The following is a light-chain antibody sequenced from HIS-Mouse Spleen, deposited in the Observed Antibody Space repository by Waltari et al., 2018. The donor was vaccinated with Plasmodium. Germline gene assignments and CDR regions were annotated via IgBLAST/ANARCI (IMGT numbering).Light chain of an antibody. V-gene: IGKV1-39*01. J-gene: IGKJ2*01. CDR2: AAS. CDR3: QQSHT. CDR1: QSISSY. Sequence: DIQMTQSPSSLSASVGDRVTITCRASQSISSYLNWYQQKPGKAPKLLIYAASSLQGGVPSRFSGSGSGTDFTLTISSLQPEDFATYYCQQSHTFGQGTKLEIK.